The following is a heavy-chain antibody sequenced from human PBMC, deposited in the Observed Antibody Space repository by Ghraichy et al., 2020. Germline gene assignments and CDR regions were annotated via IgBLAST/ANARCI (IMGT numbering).Heavy chain of an antibody. CDR2: INHNGRT. Sequence: SQTLSLTCTVSGDSLNNYYWSWIRQAPGKGLEWIGSINHNGRTKSNPSLKSRVTMSVDTSKNQFSLSLTSVTAADTAVFYCARDQEWRASSSGFDPWGQGTLVSVSP. D-gene: IGHD2-2*01. V-gene: IGHV4-59*01. J-gene: IGHJ5*02. CDR1: GDSLNNYY. CDR3: ARDQEWRASSSGFDP.